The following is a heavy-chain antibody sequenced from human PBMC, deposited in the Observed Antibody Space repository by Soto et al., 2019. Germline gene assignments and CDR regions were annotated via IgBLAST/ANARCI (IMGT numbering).Heavy chain of an antibody. CDR1: GFTFRSYV. CDR2: TSYDGSDN. CDR3: ARWGTTGGLDV. V-gene: IGHV3-30*19. J-gene: IGHJ1*01. D-gene: IGHD3-16*01. Sequence: QVQLVEPGGGVVQPGASLRVSCVGSGFTFRSYVIHWFRQAPRKGLEWVALTSYDGSDNYYGDSVRGRFTISRDNSRNTVDLQMDSLRLEDTALYYCARWGTTGGLDVWGQGTLVSVSS.